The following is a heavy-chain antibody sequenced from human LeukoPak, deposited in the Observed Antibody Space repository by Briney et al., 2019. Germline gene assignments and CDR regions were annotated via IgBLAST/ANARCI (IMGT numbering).Heavy chain of an antibody. V-gene: IGHV4-34*01. CDR3: ARGWGSSWYYFDY. J-gene: IGHJ4*02. CDR1: GGSFSGYY. Sequence: SETLSLTCAVYGGSFSGYYWSWIRQPPGKGLEWIGEINHSGSTNYNPSLKSRVTISVDTSKSQFSLKLSSVTAADTAVYYCARGWGSSWYYFDYWGQGTPVTVSS. CDR2: INHSGST. D-gene: IGHD6-13*01.